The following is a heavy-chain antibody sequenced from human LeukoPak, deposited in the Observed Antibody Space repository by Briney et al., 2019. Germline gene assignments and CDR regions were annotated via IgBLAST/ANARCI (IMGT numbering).Heavy chain of an antibody. CDR3: ARLLPGDY. CDR2: IYYSGST. CDR1: GGSISSYY. J-gene: IGHJ4*02. D-gene: IGHD2-15*01. V-gene: IGHV4-59*08. Sequence: SETLSLTCTVSGGSISSYYWSWIRQPPGKGLEWIGYIYYSGSTYYNPSLKSRVTISVDTSKNQFSLKLSSVTAADTAVYYCARLLPGDYWGQGTLVTVSS.